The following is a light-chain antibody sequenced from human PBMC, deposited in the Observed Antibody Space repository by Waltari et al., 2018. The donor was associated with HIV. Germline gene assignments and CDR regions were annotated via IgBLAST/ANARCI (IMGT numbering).Light chain of an antibody. Sequence: QSALTQPASVSGSPGQPITISCTGPSSDVGSYYLVYWYQQHPGQAPKLMIHEVSKRPSGVSNRFSGSKSGNTASLTISGLQAEDEADYYCCSYAGSSTFVVFGGGTKLTVL. J-gene: IGLJ2*01. CDR3: CSYAGSSTFVV. V-gene: IGLV2-23*02. CDR2: EVS. CDR1: SSDVGSYYL.